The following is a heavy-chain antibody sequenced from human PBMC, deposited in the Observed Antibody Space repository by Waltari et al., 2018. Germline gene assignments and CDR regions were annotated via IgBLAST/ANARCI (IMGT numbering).Heavy chain of an antibody. CDR2: IYHSGST. CDR1: GYSLSSGYY. J-gene: IGHJ4*02. CDR3: ARHSSRYYFDY. Sequence: QVQLQESRPGLVTPSETLSLTCAVSGYSLSSGYYRCWIRQPPGKGLEWIGSIYHSGSTYYNPSLKSRVTISVDTSKNQFSLKLSSVTAADTAVYYCARHSSRYYFDYWGQGTLVTVSS. V-gene: IGHV4-38-2*01. D-gene: IGHD6-13*01.